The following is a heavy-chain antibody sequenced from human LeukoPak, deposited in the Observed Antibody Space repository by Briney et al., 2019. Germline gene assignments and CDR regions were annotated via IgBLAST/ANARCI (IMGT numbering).Heavy chain of an antibody. J-gene: IGHJ3*02. D-gene: IGHD3-10*01. CDR2: ISWNSGSI. V-gene: IGHV3-9*01. CDR3: ARDHGYYGSGSYYNHDAFDI. CDR1: GFTFEDYA. Sequence: GGSLRLSCAASGFTFEDYAMHWVRQVPGKGLEWVSGISWNSGSIGYADSVKGRFTISRDNAKNSLYLQMNSLRAEDTALYYCARDHGYYGSGSYYNHDAFDIWGQGTMVTVSS.